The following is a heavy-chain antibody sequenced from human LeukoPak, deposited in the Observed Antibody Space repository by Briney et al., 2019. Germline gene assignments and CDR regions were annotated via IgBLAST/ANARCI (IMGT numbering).Heavy chain of an antibody. Sequence: PGGSLRLSCAASGFTFSSYGMHWVRQAPGKGLEWVAVISYDGSNKYYADSVKGRFTISRDNSKNTLYLQMNSLRADDTAVYYCAINWNFDYWGQGTLVTVSS. D-gene: IGHD1-1*01. J-gene: IGHJ4*02. CDR2: ISYDGSNK. V-gene: IGHV3-30*03. CDR3: AINWNFDY. CDR1: GFTFSSYG.